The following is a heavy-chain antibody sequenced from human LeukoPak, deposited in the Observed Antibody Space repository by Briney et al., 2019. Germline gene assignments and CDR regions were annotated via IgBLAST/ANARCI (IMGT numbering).Heavy chain of an antibody. D-gene: IGHD3-22*01. CDR2: IYPGDSDT. V-gene: IGHV5-51*01. Sequence: GESLKISCKGSGYSFTSYWIGWVRQMPGKGLEWMGIIYPGDSDTRYSPSFQGQVTISADKSISTAYLQWSSLKASDTAMYYCAMRQKGSGYYYVDFYFDYWGQGTLVTVSS. CDR3: AMRQKGSGYYYVDFYFDY. CDR1: GYSFTSYW. J-gene: IGHJ4*02.